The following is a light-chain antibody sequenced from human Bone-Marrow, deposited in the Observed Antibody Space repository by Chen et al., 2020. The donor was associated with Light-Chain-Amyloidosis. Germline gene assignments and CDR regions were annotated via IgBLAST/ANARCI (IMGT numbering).Light chain of an antibody. J-gene: IGLJ1*01. V-gene: IGLV2-14*01. Sequence: QSALTQPASVSGSPGQSITISCTGTSSDVGSDNHVSWYQHHPDKAPKLIIYEVTIRSSWVPDRFSGSKSNNTASLTIAGLQTEDEADYFCSSYTITNTLVFGSGTRVTVL. CDR1: SSDVGSDNH. CDR3: SSYTITNTLV. CDR2: EVT.